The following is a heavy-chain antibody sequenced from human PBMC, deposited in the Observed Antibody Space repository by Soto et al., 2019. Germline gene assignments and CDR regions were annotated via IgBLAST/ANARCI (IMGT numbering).Heavy chain of an antibody. CDR3: ARVPSWYVDYNYYGMDV. V-gene: IGHV4-31*03. CDR2: IYYSGST. CDR1: GGSISSGGYY. Sequence: PSETLSLTCTVSGGSISSGGYYWSWIRQHPGKGLEWIGYIYYSGSTYYNPSLKSRVTISVDTSKNQFSLKLSSVTAADTAVYYCARVPSWYVDYNYYGMDVWGQGTTVTVSS. J-gene: IGHJ6*02. D-gene: IGHD6-13*01.